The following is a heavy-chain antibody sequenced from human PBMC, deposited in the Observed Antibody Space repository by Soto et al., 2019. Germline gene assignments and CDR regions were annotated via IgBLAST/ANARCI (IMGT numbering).Heavy chain of an antibody. CDR3: ARDRLAVDSPTYYFDY. CDR1: GFTFSSYG. CDR2: IGARGTTT. V-gene: IGHV3-23*01. J-gene: IGHJ4*02. D-gene: IGHD5-12*01. Sequence: PGGSLRLSCSASGFTFSSYGMTWVRQAPGKGLAWVSAIGARGTTTFYADSVKGRFTISRDNSKNTLYLQMNSLRAEDTAVYYCARDRLAVDSPTYYFDYWGQGTLVTVSS.